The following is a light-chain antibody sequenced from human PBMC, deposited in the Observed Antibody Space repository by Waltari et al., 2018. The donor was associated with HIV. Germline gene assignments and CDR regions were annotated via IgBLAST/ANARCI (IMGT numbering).Light chain of an antibody. CDR2: YDK. Sequence: SYVLTQPPAVSVAPGDTAKITRGGHTGGSKTVPWYQQKSSQAPNLVIYYDKDRPSGIPERFSGSNSGNTATLTISRVEAGDEADYYCQVWDWSTDHYVFGTGTKVTVL. V-gene: IGLV3-21*01. CDR1: TGGSKT. J-gene: IGLJ1*01. CDR3: QVWDWSTDHYV.